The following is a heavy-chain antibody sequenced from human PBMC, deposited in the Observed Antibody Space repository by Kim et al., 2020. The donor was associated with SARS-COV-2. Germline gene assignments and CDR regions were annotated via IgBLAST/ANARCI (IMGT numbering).Heavy chain of an antibody. V-gene: IGHV3-23*01. CDR1: GFTFSTYA. J-gene: IGHJ4*02. D-gene: IGHD6-19*01. CDR2: ISGSGGRT. Sequence: GGSLRLSCAASGFTFSTYAMSWVRQAPGKGLEWVSAISGSGGRTYYADSVKGRFTISRDNSKNILYLQMNSLRAEDTAVYYCAKEGSSGWYSNWGQGTLVTVSS. CDR3: AKEGSSGWYSN.